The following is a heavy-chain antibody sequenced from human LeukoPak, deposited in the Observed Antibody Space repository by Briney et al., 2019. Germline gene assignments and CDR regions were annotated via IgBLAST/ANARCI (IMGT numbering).Heavy chain of an antibody. Sequence: PSETLSLTCTVSGGSISTSNYYWGWIRQPPGKGLEWIGEINHSGSTNYNPSLKSRVTISVDTSKNQFSLKLSSVTAADTAVYYCARDDQGAIAAAGTNWWFDPWGQGTLVTVSS. V-gene: IGHV4-39*07. CDR3: ARDDQGAIAAAGTNWWFDP. D-gene: IGHD6-13*01. CDR1: GGSISTSNYY. J-gene: IGHJ5*02. CDR2: INHSGST.